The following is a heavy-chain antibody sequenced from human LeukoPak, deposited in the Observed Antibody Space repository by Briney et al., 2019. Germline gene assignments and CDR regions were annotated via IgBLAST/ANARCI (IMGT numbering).Heavy chain of an antibody. D-gene: IGHD4-23*01. CDR2: IYYSGST. V-gene: IGHV4-61*01. CDR1: GGSVSSGSYY. J-gene: IGHJ6*02. Sequence: SSETLSLTCTVSGGSVSSGSYYWSWIRQPPGKGLEWIGYIYYSGSTNYNPSLKSRVTMSVDTSKNQFSLKLSSVTAADTAVYYCAKVVFGGLGVDVWGQGTTVTVSS. CDR3: AKVVFGGLGVDV.